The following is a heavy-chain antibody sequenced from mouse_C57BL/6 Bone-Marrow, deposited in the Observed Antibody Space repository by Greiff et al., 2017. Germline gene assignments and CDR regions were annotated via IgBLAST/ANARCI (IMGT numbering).Heavy chain of an antibody. V-gene: IGHV1-74*01. D-gene: IGHD1-1*01. J-gene: IGHJ2*01. CDR3: AIEGITTVVATDY. Sequence: QVQLQQPGAELVKPGASVKVSCKASGYTFTSYWMHWVKQRPGQGLEWIGRIHPSDSGTNYNQKFKGKATLTVDQSSSTAYLPLSSLTSEDSAVYYCAIEGITTVVATDYWGQGTTLTVAS. CDR2: IHPSDSGT. CDR1: GYTFTSYW.